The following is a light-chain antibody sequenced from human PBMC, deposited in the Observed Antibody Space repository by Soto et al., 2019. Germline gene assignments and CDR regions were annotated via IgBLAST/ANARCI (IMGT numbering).Light chain of an antibody. J-gene: IGKJ1*01. Sequence: EIVLTQSPGTLSLSPGERATLSCRASQSVSSAYLAWYQHKPGQPPTLLIYAASSRVTGIPDRFSGSGSGTDFTLTSSRREPEDFAVYYCQQYGSSSTWTFGQGTKVEIK. CDR1: QSVSSAY. CDR3: QQYGSSSTWT. V-gene: IGKV3-20*01. CDR2: AAS.